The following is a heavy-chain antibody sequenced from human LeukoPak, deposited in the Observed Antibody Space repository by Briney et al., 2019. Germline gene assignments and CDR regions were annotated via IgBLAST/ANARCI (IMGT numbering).Heavy chain of an antibody. CDR3: ARRITIFGVAPPGSWFDP. D-gene: IGHD3-3*01. V-gene: IGHV4-59*08. J-gene: IGHJ5*02. CDR2: IHYSGNT. CDR1: GGSISSYY. Sequence: PSETLSLTCTVSGGSISSYYWSWIRQPPGKGLEWIGYIHYSGNTNYNPSLKSRVTISVDTSKNQFSLKLSSVTAADTAVYYCARRITIFGVAPPGSWFDPWGQGTLVTVSS.